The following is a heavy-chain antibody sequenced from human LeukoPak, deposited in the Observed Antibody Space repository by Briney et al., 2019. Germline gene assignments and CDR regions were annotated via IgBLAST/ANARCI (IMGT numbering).Heavy chain of an antibody. D-gene: IGHD2-2*01. CDR1: GYTFTSYD. CDR3: ARGLRAAVFDI. J-gene: IGHJ3*02. CDR2: MNPNSGAT. Sequence: ASVKVSCKASGYTFTSYDINWVRQATGQGLEWMGWMNPNSGATNYAQKFQGRVTMTRDTSISTAYMELTRLTSDDTAVYYCARGLRAAVFDIWGQGTMVTVSS. V-gene: IGHV1-2*02.